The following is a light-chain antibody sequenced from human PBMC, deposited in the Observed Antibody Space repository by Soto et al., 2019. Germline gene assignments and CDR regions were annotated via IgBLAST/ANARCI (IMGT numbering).Light chain of an antibody. CDR1: QSLLHSNGYNY. CDR2: LGS. V-gene: IGKV2-28*01. CDR3: MQALQTLWT. J-gene: IGKJ1*01. Sequence: DIVMTQSPLSLPVTPGEPASISCRSSQSLLHSNGYNYLDWYLQKPWQSPQLLIYLGSNRASGVTDRFSGSGSCTDFTLKISRVEAEDVGVYYCMQALQTLWTFGQGTKVEIK.